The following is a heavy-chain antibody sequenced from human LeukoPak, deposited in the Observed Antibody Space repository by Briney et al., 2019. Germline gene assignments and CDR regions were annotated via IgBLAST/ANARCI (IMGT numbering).Heavy chain of an antibody. Sequence: SETLSLTCNVSDVSISSNNYYWGWIRQPPGKGLEWIGSIHYSGNTYYNPSLKSRVTISVDTSKNHFSLKLTSVTAADTSVYYCARRRGANDYFDYWGQGTLVTVSS. V-gene: IGHV4-39*01. CDR1: DVSISSNNYY. CDR2: IHYSGNT. CDR3: ARRRGANDYFDY. D-gene: IGHD4/OR15-4a*01. J-gene: IGHJ4*02.